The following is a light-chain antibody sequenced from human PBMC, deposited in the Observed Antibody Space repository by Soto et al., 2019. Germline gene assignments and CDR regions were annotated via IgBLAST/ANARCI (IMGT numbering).Light chain of an antibody. V-gene: IGLV2-8*01. CDR1: SSDVGGYNY. J-gene: IGLJ1*01. CDR3: SSYAGSNTSYV. Sequence: QSALTQPPSASGSPGQSVTISCTGTSSDVGGYNYVSWYQQHPGKVPKLMIYEVSKRPSGVPDRFSGSKSGNTASLTVSGLQAEDEADYYRSSYAGSNTSYVFGTGTKLTVL. CDR2: EVS.